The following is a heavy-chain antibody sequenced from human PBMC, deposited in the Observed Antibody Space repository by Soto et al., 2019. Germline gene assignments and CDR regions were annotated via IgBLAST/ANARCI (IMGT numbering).Heavy chain of an antibody. CDR3: TTASIAVAPDAFDI. CDR1: GFTFSNAW. Sequence: GSLRLSCAASGFTFSNAWMSWVRQAPGKGLEWVGRIKSKTDGGTTDYAAPVKGRFTISRDDSKNTLYLQMNSLKTEDTAVYYCTTASIAVAPDAFDIWGQGTMVTVSS. J-gene: IGHJ3*02. CDR2: IKSKTDGGTT. V-gene: IGHV3-15*01. D-gene: IGHD6-19*01.